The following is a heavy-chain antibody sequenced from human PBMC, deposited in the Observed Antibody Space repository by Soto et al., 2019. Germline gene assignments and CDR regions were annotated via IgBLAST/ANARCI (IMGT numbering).Heavy chain of an antibody. CDR1: GGTFSSYA. J-gene: IGHJ5*02. CDR3: ARDFSEMDKTPVNPHNWFDP. V-gene: IGHV1-69*13. D-gene: IGHD2-2*03. CDR2: IIPIFGTA. Sequence: SVKVSCKASGGTFSSYAISWVRQAPGQGLEWMGGIIPIFGTANYAQKSQGRVTITADESTSTAYMELSSLRSEDTAVYYCARDFSEMDKTPVNPHNWFDPWGQGTLVTVSS.